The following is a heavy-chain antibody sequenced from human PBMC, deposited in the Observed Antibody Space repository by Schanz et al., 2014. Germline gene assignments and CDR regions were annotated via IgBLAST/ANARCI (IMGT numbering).Heavy chain of an antibody. CDR2: ISWNSGSI. CDR3: AKSMYSTSWAFDF. Sequence: EVQLVESGGGLVQPGRSLRLSCAASGFTFDDYAMHWVRQAPGKGLEWVSGISWNSGSIGYADSVKGRFTISRDDAKNSLYLQMNSLRAEDTAVYYCAKSMYSTSWAFDFWGQGAQVTVSS. V-gene: IGHV3-9*01. D-gene: IGHD2-2*01. CDR1: GFTFDDYA. J-gene: IGHJ4*02.